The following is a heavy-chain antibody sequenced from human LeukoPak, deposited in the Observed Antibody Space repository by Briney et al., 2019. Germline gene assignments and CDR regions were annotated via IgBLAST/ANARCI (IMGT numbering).Heavy chain of an antibody. V-gene: IGHV4-30-2*01. CDR2: IYHSGST. D-gene: IGHD2-2*01. J-gene: IGHJ1*01. CDR1: GGSISSGGYS. Sequence: SQTLSLTCAVSGGSISSGGYSWSWIRQPPGKGLEWIGYIYHSGSTYYNPSLKSRVTISVDRSKNQFSLKLSSVTAADTAVYYCARGPYCSSTSCYAGYFQHGGQGTLVTVSS. CDR3: ARGPYCSSTSCYAGYFQH.